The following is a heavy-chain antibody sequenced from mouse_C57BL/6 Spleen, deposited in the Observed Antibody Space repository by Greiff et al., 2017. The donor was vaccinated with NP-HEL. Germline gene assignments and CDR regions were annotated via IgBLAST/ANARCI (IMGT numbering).Heavy chain of an antibody. CDR3: ASPRSLWFAY. V-gene: IGHV1-81*01. J-gene: IGHJ3*01. CDR2: IYPRSGNT. Sequence: VQLQQSGAELARPGASVKLSCKASGYTFTSYGISWVKQRPGQGLEWIGEIYPRSGNTYYNEKFKGKATLTADKSSSTAYMELRSLTSEDSAVYFCASPRSLWFAYWGQGTLVTVSA. CDR1: GYTFTSYG. D-gene: IGHD6-1*01.